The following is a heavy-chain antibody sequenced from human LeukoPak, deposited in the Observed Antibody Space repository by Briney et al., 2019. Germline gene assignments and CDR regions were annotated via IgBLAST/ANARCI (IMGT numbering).Heavy chain of an antibody. CDR1: GFTFSSYA. CDR3: ARISSNAMDV. D-gene: IGHD2-15*01. J-gene: IGHJ6*02. CDR2: ISGSGWWN. V-gene: IGHV3-23*01. Sequence: PGGSLRLSCAASGFTFSSYAMSWVRQAPGKGLEWVSAISGSGWWNILRRLGEGRVTISRDNSKNTLYLQMNSLRAEDTAVYYCARISSNAMDVWGQGTTVTVSS.